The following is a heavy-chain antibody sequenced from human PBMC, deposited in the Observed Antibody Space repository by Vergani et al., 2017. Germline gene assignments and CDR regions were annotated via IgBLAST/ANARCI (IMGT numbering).Heavy chain of an antibody. Sequence: QVSLVESGGGVVQPGRSLRLSCLVSGFTSGYYGMHWVRQAPGKGLEWVSALTGGGGSTYYADSFKGRFIISRDNSRDTLYLQMNSLRPEDTATYYCVKDAGSYENFFDSWGQGTLVTVSS. D-gene: IGHD1-26*01. CDR3: VKDAGSYENFFDS. CDR2: LTGGGGST. CDR1: GFTSGYYG. V-gene: IGHV3-NL1*01. J-gene: IGHJ4*02.